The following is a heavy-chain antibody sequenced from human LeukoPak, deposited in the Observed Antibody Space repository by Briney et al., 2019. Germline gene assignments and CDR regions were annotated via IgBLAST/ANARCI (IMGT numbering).Heavy chain of an antibody. CDR3: AKDGPYCGGDCYSYYFDY. J-gene: IGHJ4*02. D-gene: IGHD2-21*02. CDR2: ISVSVGST. Sequence: GGSLRLSCAASGFTFSSYAMSGVPQAPGKGLEWVSAISVSVGSTYYADSLKGRFTISRDNSKNTLYLQMNSLRAEDTAVYYCAKDGPYCGGDCYSYYFDYWGQGTLVTVSS. V-gene: IGHV3-23*01. CDR1: GFTFSSYA.